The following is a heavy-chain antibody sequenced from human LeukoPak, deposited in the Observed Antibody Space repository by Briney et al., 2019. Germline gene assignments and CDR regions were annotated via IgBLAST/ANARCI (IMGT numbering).Heavy chain of an antibody. J-gene: IGHJ4*02. CDR1: GYNFTPYW. D-gene: IGHD6-19*01. CDR2: IYPGDSDT. Sequence: GESLKISCQSFGYNFTPYWIGWVRQMPGKGLEWMGIIYPGDSDTRYSPSFQGQVTISADKSISTAYLQWSSLKASDTAMYYCARRGSSGSPDYWGQGTLVTVSS. V-gene: IGHV5-51*01. CDR3: ARRGSSGSPDY.